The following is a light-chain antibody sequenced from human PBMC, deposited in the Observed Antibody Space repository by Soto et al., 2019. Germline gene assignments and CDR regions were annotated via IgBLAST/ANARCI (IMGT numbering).Light chain of an antibody. CDR3: SSYTSSGTLVV. V-gene: IGLV2-14*01. Sequence: QSALTQPASVSGSPGQSITISCTGTSSDGGGYNYVAWYQQHPGKAPKLMIYEVSSRPSGVSNRFSGSKSGNTASLTISGLPAEDEADYYCSSYTSSGTLVVFGTGTKLTVL. CDR2: EVS. J-gene: IGLJ1*01. CDR1: SSDGGGYNY.